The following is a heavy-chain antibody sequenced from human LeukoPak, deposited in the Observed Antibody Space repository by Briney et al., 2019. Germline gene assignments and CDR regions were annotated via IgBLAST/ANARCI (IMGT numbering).Heavy chain of an antibody. D-gene: IGHD2-21*02. V-gene: IGHV4-59*08. CDR2: IHYSGTT. J-gene: IGHJ4*02. CDR1: GASISSYY. CDR3: GGMTATWGVYY. Sequence: PSETLSLTCAFSGASISSYYWSWIRQPPGKGLEWIGDIHYSGTTNYNPSLKSRLTVSVDTSKNQFSLKLTSVTAADTAVDCCGGMTATWGVYYWGQGTLVTVSS.